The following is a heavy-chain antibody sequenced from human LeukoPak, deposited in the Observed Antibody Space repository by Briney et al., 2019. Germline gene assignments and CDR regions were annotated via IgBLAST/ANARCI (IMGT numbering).Heavy chain of an antibody. V-gene: IGHV1-18*01. CDR2: ISAYNGNT. CDR3: ARGWEYCDILTGHYDNWFDP. CDR1: GYTFTSYG. Sequence: ASVKVSCKASGYTFTSYGISWVRQAPGQGLEWMGWISAYNGNTNYAQKLQGRVTMTTDTSTSTAYMELRSLRSDDTAVYYCARGWEYCDILTGHYDNWFDPWGQGTLVTVSS. D-gene: IGHD3-9*01. J-gene: IGHJ5*02.